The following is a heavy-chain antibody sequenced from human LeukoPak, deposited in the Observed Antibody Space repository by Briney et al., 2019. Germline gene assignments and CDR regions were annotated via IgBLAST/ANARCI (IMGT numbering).Heavy chain of an antibody. J-gene: IGHJ4*02. CDR2: IIPIFGTA. Sequence: ASVRVSCKASGGTFSSYAISWVRQARGQGLEWMGRIIPIFGTANYTQKFQGRVTITTDESTSTAYMELSSLRSEDTAVYYCARDRYPIFHCPNGVCTFWYWGQGTLVTVSS. V-gene: IGHV1-69*05. D-gene: IGHD2-8*01. CDR3: ARDRYPIFHCPNGVCTFWY. CDR1: GGTFSSYA.